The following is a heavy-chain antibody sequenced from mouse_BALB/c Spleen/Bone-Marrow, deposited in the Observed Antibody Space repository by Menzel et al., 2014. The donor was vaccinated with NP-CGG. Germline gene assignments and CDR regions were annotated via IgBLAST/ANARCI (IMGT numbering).Heavy chain of an antibody. Sequence: VHLVESGAELVKPGASVKLSCKASGYTFTSYYMHWVKQRPGQGLEWIGEINPSKGGTNFNEKFKSKATLTVDKSSSSAYMQISSLTSEDSAVYYCTRYGNYYFDYWGQGTTLTVSS. J-gene: IGHJ2*01. D-gene: IGHD2-1*01. CDR2: INPSKGGT. V-gene: IGHV1S81*02. CDR3: TRYGNYYFDY. CDR1: GYTFTSYY.